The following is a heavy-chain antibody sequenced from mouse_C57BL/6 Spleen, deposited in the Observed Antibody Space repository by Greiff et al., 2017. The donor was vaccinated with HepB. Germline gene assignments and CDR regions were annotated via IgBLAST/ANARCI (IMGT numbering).Heavy chain of an antibody. V-gene: IGHV1-80*01. J-gene: IGHJ3*01. CDR2: IYPGDGDT. CDR3: ARVDSYGSEAY. CDR1: GYAFSSYW. D-gene: IGHD1-1*01. Sequence: VQLQQSGAELVKPGASVKISRKASGYAFSSYWMNWVKQRPGKGLEWIGQIYPGDGDTNYNGKFKGKATLTADKSSSTAYMQLSSLTSEDSAVYFCARVDSYGSEAYWGQGTLVTVSA.